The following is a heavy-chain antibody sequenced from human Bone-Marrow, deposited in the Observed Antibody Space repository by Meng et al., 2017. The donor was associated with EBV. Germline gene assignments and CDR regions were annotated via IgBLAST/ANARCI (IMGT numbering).Heavy chain of an antibody. CDR1: GGTFSSYA. D-gene: IGHD3-10*01. CDR3: ARDPHSYGSGSQGYFDY. Sequence: VQLVQSGAEVKKPGSSVKVSCKASGGTFSSYAISWVRQAPGQGLEWMGGIIPIFGTANYAQKFQGRVTITADESTSTAYMELSSLRSEDTAVYYCARDPHSYGSGSQGYFDYWGQGTLVTVSS. CDR2: IIPIFGTA. V-gene: IGHV1-69*01. J-gene: IGHJ4*02.